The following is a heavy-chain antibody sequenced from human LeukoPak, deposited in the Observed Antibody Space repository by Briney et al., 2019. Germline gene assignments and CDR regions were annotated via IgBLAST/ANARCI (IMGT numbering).Heavy chain of an antibody. V-gene: IGHV3-7*03. D-gene: IGHD3-22*01. CDR3: ARAEYYDSSGYYFGVDAFDI. Sequence: PGGSLRLSCAASGFTFSSYWMSWVRQAPGKGLEWVANIEQDGSEKYYVDSVKGRFTISRDNAKNSLYLQMNSLRAEDTAVYYCARAEYYDSSGYYFGVDAFDIWGQGTMVTVSS. CDR1: GFTFSSYW. J-gene: IGHJ3*02. CDR2: IEQDGSEK.